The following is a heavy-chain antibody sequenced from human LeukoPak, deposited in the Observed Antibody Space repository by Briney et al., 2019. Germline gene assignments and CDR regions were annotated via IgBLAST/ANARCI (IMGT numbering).Heavy chain of an antibody. Sequence: GRSLRLSCAASGFTFSSYAMHWVRQAPGKGLEWVAVISYDGSNKYYADSVKGRFTISRDNSKNTLYLQMNSLRAEDTAVYYCARDNALWGAFDIWGQGTMVTVSS. CDR3: ARDNALWGAFDI. D-gene: IGHD2-21*01. V-gene: IGHV3-30*04. J-gene: IGHJ3*02. CDR2: ISYDGSNK. CDR1: GFTFSSYA.